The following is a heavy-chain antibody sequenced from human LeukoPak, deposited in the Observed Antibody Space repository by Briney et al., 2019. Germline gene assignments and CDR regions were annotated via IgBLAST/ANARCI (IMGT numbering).Heavy chain of an antibody. CDR1: GFTFSSYA. D-gene: IGHD5-18*01. V-gene: IGHV3-64*01. CDR2: ISSNGGST. CDR3: ARGLQLRYFDY. J-gene: IGHJ4*02. Sequence: GGSLRLSCAASGFTFSSYAMHWVRQAPGKGLEYVSAISSNGGSTYYANSVKGRFTISRDNSKNTLYLQMGSLRAEDMAVYYCARGLQLRYFDYWGQGTLVTASS.